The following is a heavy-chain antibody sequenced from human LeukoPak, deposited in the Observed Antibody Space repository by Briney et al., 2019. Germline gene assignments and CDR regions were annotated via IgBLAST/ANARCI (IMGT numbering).Heavy chain of an antibody. V-gene: IGHV4-39*02. J-gene: IGHJ5*02. CDR2: IYYSGNA. Sequence: SETLSPTCTVSGGSIGSSSYYWGWIRQPPGKGLEWIGSIYYSGNAYYNPSLRSRVSISVDTSKNHFSLKLSSLTAADTAVYYCARSWYYGSGRYYPDWFDPWGQGTLVTVSS. D-gene: IGHD3-10*01. CDR3: ARSWYYGSGRYYPDWFDP. CDR1: GGSIGSSSYY.